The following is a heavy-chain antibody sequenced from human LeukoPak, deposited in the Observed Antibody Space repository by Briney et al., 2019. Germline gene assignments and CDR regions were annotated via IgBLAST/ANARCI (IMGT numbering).Heavy chain of an antibody. V-gene: IGHV4-59*12. CDR1: GVSISTYY. J-gene: IGHJ4*02. CDR2: IYSSGTT. D-gene: IGHD6-13*01. CDR3: TRDGSTSWYKGGFDY. Sequence: SETLSLTCTVSGVSISTYYWSWIRQPPGKGPEWIGYIYSSGTTNYNPSLKSRVTISIDTSKNEFSLKLTSVTAADTAVYYCTRDGSTSWYKGGFDYWGPGTLVTVSS.